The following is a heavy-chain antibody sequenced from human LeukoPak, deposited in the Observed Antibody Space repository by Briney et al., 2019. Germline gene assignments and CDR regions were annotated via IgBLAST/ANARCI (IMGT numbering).Heavy chain of an antibody. D-gene: IGHD1-14*01. V-gene: IGHV3-48*03. CDR2: ISGSGSTI. CDR1: GFTFTSYE. J-gene: IGHJ4*02. Sequence: GGSLRLSCAASGFTFTSYEINWVRQAPGKGLEWVSYISGSGSTIYYADSVRGRFTISRDNAKNSLYLRMNSLRAEDTAVYYCARGGYGILDYWGQGTLVTVSS. CDR3: ARGGYGILDY.